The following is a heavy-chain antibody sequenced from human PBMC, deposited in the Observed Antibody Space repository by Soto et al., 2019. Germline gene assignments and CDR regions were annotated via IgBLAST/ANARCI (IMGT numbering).Heavy chain of an antibody. D-gene: IGHD4-17*01. V-gene: IGHV2-5*02. Sequence: QITLKESGPTLVKPTQTLTLTCTFSGFSLNTRTVGVGWIRQPPGKALEWLALIYWDDDKRYSPSLRTRLTITKYTSKNQVVITMTNMDPVDTATYYCAHTVTRFDYFDYWGQGTLVTVSS. J-gene: IGHJ4*02. CDR2: IYWDDDK. CDR3: AHTVTRFDYFDY. CDR1: GFSLNTRTVG.